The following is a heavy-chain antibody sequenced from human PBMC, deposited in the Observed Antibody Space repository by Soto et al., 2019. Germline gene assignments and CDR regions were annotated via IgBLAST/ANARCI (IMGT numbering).Heavy chain of an antibody. J-gene: IGHJ6*02. Sequence: QVQLVESGGGLVKPGGSLRLSCVASGFTFSDYYMNWIRQAPGKGLEWVAYITSSGQRVFYAESVKGRFTVSRDNSKNSMYLQMDSLRADDTAIYYCARDARYASSWYGLDVWGQGTTVTVSS. CDR2: ITSSGQRV. CDR3: ARDARYASSWYGLDV. D-gene: IGHD6-13*01. CDR1: GFTFSDYY. V-gene: IGHV3-11*01.